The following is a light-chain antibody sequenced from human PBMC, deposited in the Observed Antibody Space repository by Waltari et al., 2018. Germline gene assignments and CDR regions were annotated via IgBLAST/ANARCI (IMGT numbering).Light chain of an antibody. CDR2: YNS. V-gene: IGLV3-21*04. J-gene: IGLJ2*01. CDR3: QIWDNTSDHPV. Sequence: SYVLTQPPSVSVAPGETASITCGGHGIGTQSLGWYQQKPGQAPVLVILYNSDRPSGIPERFSGSNSGNTATLTIRRVEAGDEADYYCQIWDNTSDHPVFGGGTKLTVL. CDR1: GIGTQS.